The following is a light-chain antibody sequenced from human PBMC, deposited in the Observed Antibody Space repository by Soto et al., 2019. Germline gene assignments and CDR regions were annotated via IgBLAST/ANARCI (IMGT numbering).Light chain of an antibody. CDR2: ETS. V-gene: IGKV3-20*01. CDR3: QQYGNSPFT. J-gene: IGKJ2*01. CDR1: QSVSSSN. Sequence: EIVLTQSPGTLSLSPGERAALSCRASQSVSSSNLAWYRQRPGQAPRLLLYETSFRATGIPDRFSGSGSGTDFTLTISRLEPEDFAVYYCQQYGNSPFTFGQGTQLEMK.